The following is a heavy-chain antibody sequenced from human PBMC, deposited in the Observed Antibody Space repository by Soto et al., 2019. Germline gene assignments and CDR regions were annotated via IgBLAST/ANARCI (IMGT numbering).Heavy chain of an antibody. J-gene: IGHJ4*02. CDR2: IYYSGST. D-gene: IGHD3-9*01. Sequence: QVQLQESGPGLVKPSQTLSLTCTVSGGSISSGDYYWSWIRQPPGKGLEWIGYIYYSGSTYYNPSLKLRLTPSVDTPKNHFSLKLSSVTAADTAVYYCARAFAILTRYYFDYWGQGTLVTVSS. V-gene: IGHV4-30-4*01. CDR1: GGSISSGDYY. CDR3: ARAFAILTRYYFDY.